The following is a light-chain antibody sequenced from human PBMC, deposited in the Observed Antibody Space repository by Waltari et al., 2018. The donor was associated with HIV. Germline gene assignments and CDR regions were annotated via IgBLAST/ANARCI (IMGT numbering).Light chain of an antibody. CDR3: QQYKSFST. J-gene: IGKJ5*01. V-gene: IGKV1-5*03. Sequence: DVQMTQSPSAASASVGDTVIITCRASQTIDHFLAWYQQKPGQAPNLLIHGASDLESGVPSRFRGSRSGTEFTLAITDLRPDDFGTYYCQQYKSFSTFGQGT. CDR2: GAS. CDR1: QTIDHF.